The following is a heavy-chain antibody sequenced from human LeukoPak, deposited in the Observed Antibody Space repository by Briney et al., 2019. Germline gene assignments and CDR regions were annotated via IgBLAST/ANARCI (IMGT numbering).Heavy chain of an antibody. V-gene: IGHV3-74*01. D-gene: IGHD5-18*01. CDR1: GFTFSNYW. Sequence: PGGSLRLSCAASGFTFSNYWMHWVRQAPGKGLVWVSRIDTDGSSTVYADSLKGRFTISRDNAKNTLYLQMNSLRAEDTAVYYCARDLGYNYGSDFDYWGQGTLVTVSS. J-gene: IGHJ4*02. CDR2: IDTDGSST. CDR3: ARDLGYNYGSDFDY.